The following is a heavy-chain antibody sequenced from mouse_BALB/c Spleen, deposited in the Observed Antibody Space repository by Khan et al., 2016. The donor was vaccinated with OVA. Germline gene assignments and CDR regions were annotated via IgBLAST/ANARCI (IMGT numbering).Heavy chain of an antibody. D-gene: IGHD2-9*01. V-gene: IGHV9-3*02. Sequence: QIQLVQSGPELKKPGETVKISCKASGYTFTNFGMNWVKQAPGKGLKWMGWINTNTAESTCAEEFKGRFAFSLETSASTAYLQINNLKNEDTSTXLCARKGTCYGNDGFAYWGKGTLVTVSA. CDR2: INTNTAES. CDR3: ARKGTCYGNDGFAY. CDR1: GYTFTNFG. J-gene: IGHJ3*01.